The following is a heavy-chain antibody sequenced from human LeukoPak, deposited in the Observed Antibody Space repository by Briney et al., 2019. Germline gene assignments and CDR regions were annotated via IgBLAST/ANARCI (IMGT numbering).Heavy chain of an antibody. CDR2: INPSGDST. CDR3: ARGPCRGRSCYSIDY. D-gene: IGHD2-15*01. J-gene: IGHJ4*02. CDR1: GYTFTNSH. Sequence: ASVKVSCKASGYTFTNSHMHWVRQAPGQGLEWMAIINPSGDSTTYAQNFQGRVAVTRDTSTSTVYVELSSLISEDTAVYYCARGPCRGRSCYSIDYWGQGTLVTVSS. V-gene: IGHV1-46*01.